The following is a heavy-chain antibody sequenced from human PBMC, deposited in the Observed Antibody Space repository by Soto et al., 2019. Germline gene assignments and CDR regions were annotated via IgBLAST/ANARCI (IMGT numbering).Heavy chain of an antibody. CDR1: GGSISSSSYY. V-gene: IGHV4-39*01. D-gene: IGHD6-19*01. CDR3: ARLGLVRYYFDY. J-gene: IGHJ4*02. CDR2: IYYSGST. Sequence: SETLSLTCTISGGSISSSSYYWGWIRQPPGKGLEWIGSIYYSGSTYYNPSLKSRVTISVDTSKNQFSLKLSSVTAADTAVYYCARLGLVRYYFDYWGQGTLVTVSS.